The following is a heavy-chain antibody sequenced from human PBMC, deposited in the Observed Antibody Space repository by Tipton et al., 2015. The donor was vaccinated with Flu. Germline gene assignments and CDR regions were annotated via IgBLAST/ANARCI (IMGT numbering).Heavy chain of an antibody. CDR3: ARAIAAAGSR. CDR2: IKPDGSEK. J-gene: IGHJ4*02. V-gene: IGHV3-7*03. Sequence: GSLRLSCAASGFTFSTSWMHWVRQAPGKGLEWVANIKPDGSEKYYVDSVKGRFTISRDNAKNSLYLQMNSLRADDTAVYYCARAIAAAGSRWGQGTLVTVSS. CDR1: GFTFSTSW. D-gene: IGHD6-13*01.